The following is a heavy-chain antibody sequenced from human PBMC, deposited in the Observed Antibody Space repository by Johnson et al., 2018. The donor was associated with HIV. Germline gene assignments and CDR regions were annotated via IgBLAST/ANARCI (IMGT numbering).Heavy chain of an antibody. V-gene: IGHV3-30-3*01. Sequence: QVQLVESGGGVVQPGGSLRLSCAASGFTFSSYAMHWVRQAPGKGLEWVSVISVDGSNKYYADSVKGRFTISRDKSKNTLYLQMNSLRSEDTAVYHCARDSGVPGNDAFDIWGQGTMVTVSS. CDR1: GFTFSSYA. CDR3: ARDSGVPGNDAFDI. CDR2: ISVDGSNK. D-gene: IGHD3-10*01. J-gene: IGHJ3*02.